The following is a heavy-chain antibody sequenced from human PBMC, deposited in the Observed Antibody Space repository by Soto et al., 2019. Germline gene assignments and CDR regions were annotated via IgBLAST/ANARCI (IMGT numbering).Heavy chain of an antibody. CDR2: IIPIFGKA. Sequence: PVKASSKEPGGTFSINALSWVRQAPGQGLEWMGGIIPIFGKANYAQQFQGRVTITRDKSTSTAYMELSSLRSEDTAVYYCASGYSYDSSGYYYYWGQGTLVTVSS. J-gene: IGHJ4*02. V-gene: IGHV1-69*06. D-gene: IGHD3-22*01. CDR3: ASGYSYDSSGYYYY. CDR1: GGTFSINA.